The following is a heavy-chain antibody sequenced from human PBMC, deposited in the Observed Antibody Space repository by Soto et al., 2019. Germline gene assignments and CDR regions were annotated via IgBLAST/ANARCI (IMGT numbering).Heavy chain of an antibody. J-gene: IGHJ4*02. Sequence: SETLSLTCTVSGGSISSGGYYWSWIRQHPGKGLEWIGYIYYSGSTYYNPSLKSRVTISVDTSKNQFSLKLSSVTAADTAVYYCARRRGDRSSSWPFDYWGQGTLVTVSS. V-gene: IGHV4-31*03. CDR3: ARRRGDRSSSWPFDY. CDR2: IYYSGST. D-gene: IGHD6-13*01. CDR1: GGSISSGGYY.